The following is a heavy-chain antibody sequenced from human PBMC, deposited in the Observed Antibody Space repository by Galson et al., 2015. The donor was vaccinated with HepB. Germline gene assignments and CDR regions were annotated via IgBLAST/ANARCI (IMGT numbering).Heavy chain of an antibody. V-gene: IGHV1-24*01. CDR1: GYTLTELS. D-gene: IGHD5-24*01. CDR3: ATSDKETARIWLSLTDYYGMDV. J-gene: IGHJ6*02. Sequence: SVKVSCKVSGYTLTELSMHWVRQAPGKGLEWMGGFDPEDGETIYAQKFQGRVTMTEDTSTDTAYMELSSLRSEDTAVYYCATSDKETARIWLSLTDYYGMDVWGQGTTVTVSS. CDR2: FDPEDGET.